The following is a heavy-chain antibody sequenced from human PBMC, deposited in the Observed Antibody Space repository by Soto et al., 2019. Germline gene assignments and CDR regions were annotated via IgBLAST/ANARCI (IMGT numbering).Heavy chain of an antibody. CDR1: GFTFSSYS. Sequence: EVQLVESGGGLVKPGGSLRLSCAASGFTFSSYSMNWVRQAPGKGLEWVSSISSSSSYIYYADSVKGRFTISRDNVNNSLYLQMNSLRVEDTAVYVCAKDSATLAVAGTRSDYWGQGTLVTVSS. CDR3: AKDSATLAVAGTRSDY. V-gene: IGHV3-21*01. D-gene: IGHD6-19*01. CDR2: ISSSSSYI. J-gene: IGHJ4*02.